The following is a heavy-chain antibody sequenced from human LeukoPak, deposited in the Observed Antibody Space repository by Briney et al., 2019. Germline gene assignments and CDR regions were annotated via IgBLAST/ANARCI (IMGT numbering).Heavy chain of an antibody. D-gene: IGHD4-17*01. CDR1: GFTFSSYS. J-gene: IGHJ4*02. V-gene: IGHV3-21*04. CDR3: AKSRPTVTTFDYFDY. Sequence: GGSLRLSCAASGFTFSSYSMNWVRQAPGEGLEWVSSISSSSSYIYYADSVKGRFTISRDNSKNTLYLQMNSLRAEDTAVYYCAKSRPTVTTFDYFDYWGQGTLVTVSS. CDR2: ISSSSSYI.